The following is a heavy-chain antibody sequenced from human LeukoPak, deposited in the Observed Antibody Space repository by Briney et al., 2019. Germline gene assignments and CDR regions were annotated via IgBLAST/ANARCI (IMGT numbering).Heavy chain of an antibody. V-gene: IGHV3-30*02. D-gene: IGHD6-13*01. Sequence: PGGSLRLSCAASGFTFSSYAMSWVRQAPGKGLEWVAFIRYDGSNKYYADSVKGRFTISRDNSKNTLYLQMNSLRAEDTAVYYCAKGVGAAAGTPFDYWGQGTLVTVSS. CDR2: IRYDGSNK. CDR1: GFTFSSYA. J-gene: IGHJ4*02. CDR3: AKGVGAAAGTPFDY.